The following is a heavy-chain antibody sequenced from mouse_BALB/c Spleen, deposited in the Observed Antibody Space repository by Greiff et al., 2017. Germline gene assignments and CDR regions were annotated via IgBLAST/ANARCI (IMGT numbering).Heavy chain of an antibody. D-gene: IGHD1-1*01. CDR2: ISYSGST. Sequence: EVKLQESGPGLVKPSQSLSLTCTVTGYSITSDYAWNWIRQFPGNKLEWMGYISYSGSTSYNPSLKSRISITRDTSKNQFFLQLNSVTTEDTATYYCATITTVVAKGYAMDYWGQGTSVTVSS. V-gene: IGHV3-2*02. CDR3: ATITTVVAKGYAMDY. CDR1: GYSITSDYA. J-gene: IGHJ4*01.